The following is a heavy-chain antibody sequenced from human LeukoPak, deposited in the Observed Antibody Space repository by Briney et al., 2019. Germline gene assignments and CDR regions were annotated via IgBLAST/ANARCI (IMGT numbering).Heavy chain of an antibody. Sequence: PGGSLRLSCAASGFTFSSYEMNWVRQAPGKGLEWVSYISSSGSTIYYADSVKGRFTNSRDNAKNSLYLQMNSLRAEDTAVYYCARVAPYTIFGVGNAFDIWGQGTMVTVPS. CDR2: ISSSGSTI. D-gene: IGHD3-3*01. CDR1: GFTFSSYE. V-gene: IGHV3-48*03. CDR3: ARVAPYTIFGVGNAFDI. J-gene: IGHJ3*02.